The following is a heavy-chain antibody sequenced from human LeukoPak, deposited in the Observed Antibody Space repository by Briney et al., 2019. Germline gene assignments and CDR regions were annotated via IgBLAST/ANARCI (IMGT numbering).Heavy chain of an antibody. J-gene: IGHJ4*02. Sequence: PSRTLSLTCTVSGGSICGGRYYWSWIRHPPGKGLEWIGYINYSGSTKYNLYLKSRVTISVDTSKKQLSLKLSSVAAADTAVYYCTRGEYGLFHYWGQGTLVTVPS. V-gene: IGHV4-61*01. CDR2: INYSGST. CDR3: TRGEYGLFHY. D-gene: IGHD2/OR15-2a*01. CDR1: GGSICGGRYY.